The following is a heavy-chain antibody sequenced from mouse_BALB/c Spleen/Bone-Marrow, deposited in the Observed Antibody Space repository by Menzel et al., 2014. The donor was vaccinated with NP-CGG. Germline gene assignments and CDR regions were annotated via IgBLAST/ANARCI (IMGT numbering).Heavy chain of an antibody. CDR3: GRGENFDD. J-gene: IGHJ1*01. CDR2: IYPVSGET. V-gene: IGHV1-11*01. Sequence: VEESGAELASPAASVTLSCTASGYTFTDHIMNWVKKRPGQGLEWIGRIYPVSGETNYNQKFMGKATFTVDRSSSLMYMLLDSLTSEDPAVNYCGRGENFDDWGEGTTVTVSS. CDR1: GYTFTDHI.